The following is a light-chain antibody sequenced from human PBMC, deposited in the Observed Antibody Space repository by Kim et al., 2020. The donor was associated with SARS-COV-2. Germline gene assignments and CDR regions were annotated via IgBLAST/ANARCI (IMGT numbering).Light chain of an antibody. CDR1: SSNIGAGYE. CDR3: RSYDSSLSGYV. CDR2: GNR. J-gene: IGLJ1*01. V-gene: IGLV1-40*03. Sequence: RISFSVTGRSSNIGAGYEVHWFQQLPGTARKLLIYGNRNRPSGDPDRFSGSKSGASASLAIAGLQAEDEADYYCRSYDSSLSGYVFGTGTKVTVL.